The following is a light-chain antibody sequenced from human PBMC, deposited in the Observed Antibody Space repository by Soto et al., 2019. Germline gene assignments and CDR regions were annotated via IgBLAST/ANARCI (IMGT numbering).Light chain of an antibody. CDR2: GAS. V-gene: IGKV3-15*01. CDR3: QQYNNWWT. Sequence: EILMTQSPASLSVSPGEGATLSCRASQSVNSNLAWYQQKPGQAPRLLIYGASIRATGIPARFSGSGSGTALTITVCSLQSEDFAVYYCQQYNNWWTFGQGTKVEIK. J-gene: IGKJ1*01. CDR1: QSVNSN.